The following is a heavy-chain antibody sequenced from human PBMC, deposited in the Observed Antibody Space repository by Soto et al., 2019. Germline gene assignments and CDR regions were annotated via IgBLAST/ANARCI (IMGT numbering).Heavy chain of an antibody. D-gene: IGHD3-10*01. CDR1: GGSISSGGYY. CDR2: IYYSGST. CDR3: AVMKGWFGELNWFDP. V-gene: IGHV4-31*03. Sequence: QVQLQESGPGLVKPSQTLSLTCTVSGGSISSGGYYWSWIRQHPGKGLEWIGYIYYSGSTYYNPSLKSRVAISVDTSKNQFSLKLSSVTAADTAVYYCAVMKGWFGELNWFDPWGQGTLVTVSS. J-gene: IGHJ5*02.